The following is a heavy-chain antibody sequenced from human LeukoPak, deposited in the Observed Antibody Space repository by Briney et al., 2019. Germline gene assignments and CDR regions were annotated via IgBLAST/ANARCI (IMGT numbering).Heavy chain of an antibody. V-gene: IGHV4-59*08. J-gene: IGHJ6*03. CDR3: ARHVRRYYYYYMDV. CDR2: IYYSGST. Sequence: SETLSLTCTVSGGSISSYYWSWIRQPPGKGLEWIGYIYYSGSTNYNPSLKSRVTISVDTSKNQFSLKLSSVTAADTAVYYCARHVRRYYYYYMDVWGKGTTVTISS. CDR1: GGSISSYY.